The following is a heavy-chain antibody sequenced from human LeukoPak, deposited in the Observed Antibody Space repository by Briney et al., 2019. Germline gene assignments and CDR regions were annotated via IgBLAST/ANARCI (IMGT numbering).Heavy chain of an antibody. Sequence: SETLSLTCTVSGGSITSSSYYWGWIRQPPGKGLQWIGSFYYSGSTYYNPSLKSRVTISVDMSKNHFSLRLRSVTAADTAMYYCARGTLYRGWSYYLDFWGQGSQVTVSS. CDR1: GGSITSSSYY. J-gene: IGHJ4*02. V-gene: IGHV4-39*07. CDR3: ARGTLYRGWSYYLDF. D-gene: IGHD6-19*01. CDR2: FYYSGST.